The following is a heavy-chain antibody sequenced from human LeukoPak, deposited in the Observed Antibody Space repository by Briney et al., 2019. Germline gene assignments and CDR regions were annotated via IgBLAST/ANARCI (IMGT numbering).Heavy chain of an antibody. V-gene: IGHV1-8*01. J-gene: IGHJ4*02. CDR2: MNPNSGNT. Sequence: ASVKVSCKASGYTFTSYDINCVRQATGQGLEWMGWMNPNSGNTGYAQKFQGRVTMTRNTSISTAYMELSSLRSEDTAVYYCARDRVGATVYFDYWGQGTLVTVSS. D-gene: IGHD1-26*01. CDR3: ARDRVGATVYFDY. CDR1: GYTFTSYD.